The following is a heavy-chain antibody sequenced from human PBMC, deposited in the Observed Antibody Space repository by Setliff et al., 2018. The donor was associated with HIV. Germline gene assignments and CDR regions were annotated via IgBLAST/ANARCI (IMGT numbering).Heavy chain of an antibody. CDR3: ARVGGVLTGTPHFDF. Sequence: SETLSLTCTVSGGSISHYYWTWIRQPPGKGLEWIGYIFYSGSTDYNPSLKSRLTISVDTPNNQFSLSLNSVTAADTAVYYCARVGGVLTGTPHFDFWGQGILVTAPQ. D-gene: IGHD3-9*01. CDR2: IFYSGST. CDR1: GGSISHYY. V-gene: IGHV4-59*01. J-gene: IGHJ4*02.